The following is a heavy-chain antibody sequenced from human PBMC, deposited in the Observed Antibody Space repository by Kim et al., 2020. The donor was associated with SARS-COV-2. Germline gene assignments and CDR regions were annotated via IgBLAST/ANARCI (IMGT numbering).Heavy chain of an antibody. CDR3: ARASRDSSGTAYYFYY. J-gene: IGHJ4*02. CDR1: GFTFSSYW. D-gene: IGHD2-21*02. Sequence: GGSLRLSCAASGFTFSSYWMHWVRQAPGKGLVWVSRINSDGSSTSYADSVKGRFTISRDNAKNTLYLQMNSLRAEDTAVYYCARASRDSSGTAYYFYYWGQGTLVTVSS. CDR2: INSDGSST. V-gene: IGHV3-74*01.